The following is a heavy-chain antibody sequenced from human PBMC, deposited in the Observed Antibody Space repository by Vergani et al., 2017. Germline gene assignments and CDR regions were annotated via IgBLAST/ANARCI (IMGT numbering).Heavy chain of an antibody. CDR1: GGSISSGGYY. Sequence: QVQLQESGPGLVKPSQTLSLTCTVSGGSISSGGYYWSWIRQHPGKGLEWIGYIYYSGSTYYNPSLKSRVTISVDTSKNQFSLKLSSVPAADTAVYYCARVSREGPNSWYFDLRGRGTLVTVSS. D-gene: IGHD4-23*01. CDR3: ARVSREGPNSWYFDL. V-gene: IGHV4-31*03. J-gene: IGHJ2*01. CDR2: IYYSGST.